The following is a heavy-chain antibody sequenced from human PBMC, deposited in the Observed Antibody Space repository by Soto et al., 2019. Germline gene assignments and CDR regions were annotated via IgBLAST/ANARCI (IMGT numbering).Heavy chain of an antibody. CDR3: ARGKYYYGSGSPTYYYYGMDV. CDR2: IIPIFGTA. Sequence: QVQLVQSGAEVKKPGSSVKVSCKASGGTFSSYAISWVRQAPGQGLEWMGGIIPIFGTANYAQKFQGRVTFTADESTSTAYMELSSLRSEDTAVYYCARGKYYYGSGSPTYYYYGMDVWGQGTTVTVSS. J-gene: IGHJ6*02. D-gene: IGHD3-10*01. V-gene: IGHV1-69*01. CDR1: GGTFSSYA.